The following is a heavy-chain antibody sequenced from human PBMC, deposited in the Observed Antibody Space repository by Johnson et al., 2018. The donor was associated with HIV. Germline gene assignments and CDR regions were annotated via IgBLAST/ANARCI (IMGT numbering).Heavy chain of an antibody. Sequence: QVQLVESGGGVVQPGRSLRLSCAASGFTFSSYAMHWVRQAPGKGLEWVAVISYDGSTKYYADSVKGRCTISRDNVRNSLYLQMNSLRAEDTAFYYCARRDSGSLSFDIWGQGTMVTVSS. CDR3: ARRDSGSLSFDI. V-gene: IGHV3-30-3*01. CDR2: ISYDGSTK. CDR1: GFTFSSYA. J-gene: IGHJ3*02. D-gene: IGHD1-26*01.